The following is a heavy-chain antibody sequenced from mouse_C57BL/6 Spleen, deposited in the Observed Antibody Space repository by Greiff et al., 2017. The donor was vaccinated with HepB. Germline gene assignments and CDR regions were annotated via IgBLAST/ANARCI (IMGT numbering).Heavy chain of an antibody. V-gene: IGHV1-63*01. Sequence: VQLQQSGAELVRPGTSVKMSCKASGYTFTNYWIGWAKQRPGHGLEWIGDIYPGGGYTNYNEKFKGKATLTADKSSSTAYMQFTSLTSEDSAIYYCARGWNGPYRYFDVWGTGTTVTVSS. CDR1: GYTFTNYW. CDR2: IYPGGGYT. D-gene: IGHD1-1*02. CDR3: ARGWNGPYRYFDV. J-gene: IGHJ1*03.